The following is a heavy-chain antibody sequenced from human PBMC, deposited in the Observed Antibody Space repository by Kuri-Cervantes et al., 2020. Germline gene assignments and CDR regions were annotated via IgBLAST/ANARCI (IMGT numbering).Heavy chain of an antibody. CDR1: GGSFGGYY. V-gene: IGHV4-34*01. CDR2: INHRGST. D-gene: IGHD3-3*01. Sequence: ESLKISCAVYGGSFGGYYWSWIRQPPGKGLEWIGEINHRGSTSYNPSLKSRVTISVDTSKNQFSLKLSSVTAADTAVYYCVRRGSGYSMRFDPWGQGTLVTVSS. CDR3: VRRGSGYSMRFDP. J-gene: IGHJ5*02.